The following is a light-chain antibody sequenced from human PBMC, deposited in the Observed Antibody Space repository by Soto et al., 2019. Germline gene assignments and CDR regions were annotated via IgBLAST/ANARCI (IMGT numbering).Light chain of an antibody. CDR3: CSYAGSYTHYV. J-gene: IGLJ1*01. CDR1: SSDVGGYNY. CDR2: DVN. Sequence: QSVLTQPRSVSGSPGQSVTISCTGTSSDVGGYNYVSWYQHHPGKAPKLMIYDVNKRPSGVPDRFSGSKSGNTASLTISGLQAEDEADYYCCSYAGSYTHYVFGTGTKATVL. V-gene: IGLV2-11*01.